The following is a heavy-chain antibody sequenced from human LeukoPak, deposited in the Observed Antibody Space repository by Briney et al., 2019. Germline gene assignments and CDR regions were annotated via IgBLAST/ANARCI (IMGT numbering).Heavy chain of an antibody. Sequence: GGSLRLSCAASGFTFSSYSMNWVRQAPGKGLEWVSSISSSSSYIYYADSVKGRFTISRDNAKNSLYLQMNSLRAEDTAVYYCATQYYDFWSGYRWIYYYYYYMDVWGKGTTVTVSS. D-gene: IGHD3-3*01. CDR3: ATQYYDFWSGYRWIYYYYYYMDV. CDR1: GFTFSSYS. CDR2: ISSSSSYI. J-gene: IGHJ6*03. V-gene: IGHV3-21*01.